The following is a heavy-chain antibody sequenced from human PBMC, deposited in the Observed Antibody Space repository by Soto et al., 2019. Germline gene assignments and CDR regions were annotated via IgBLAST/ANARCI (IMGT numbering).Heavy chain of an antibody. Sequence: QVQLVQSGAEVKKPGSSVKVSCKASGGTFSSYTISWVRQAPGQGLEWMGRIIPILGIANYAQKFQGRVTLTADQSTSTAYMELSSLRSEDTAGYYCARETRLGYCSGGSCYVDYWGQGTLVTVSS. CDR1: GGTFSSYT. CDR3: ARETRLGYCSGGSCYVDY. V-gene: IGHV1-69*08. CDR2: IIPILGIA. D-gene: IGHD2-15*01. J-gene: IGHJ4*02.